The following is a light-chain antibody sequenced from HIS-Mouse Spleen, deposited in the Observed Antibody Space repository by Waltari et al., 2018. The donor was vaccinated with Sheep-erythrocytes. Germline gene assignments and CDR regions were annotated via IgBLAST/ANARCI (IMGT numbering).Light chain of an antibody. Sequence: QSVLTQPPSASGTPGQRVTIPCSGSSSNIGSNTVTWYHQLPGTAPKLLIYSNNQRPSGVPDRFSGSKSGTSASLAISGLQSEDEADYYCAAWDDSLNGVVFGGGTKLTVL. CDR3: AAWDDSLNGVV. J-gene: IGLJ2*01. CDR2: SNN. V-gene: IGLV1-44*01. CDR1: SSNIGSNT.